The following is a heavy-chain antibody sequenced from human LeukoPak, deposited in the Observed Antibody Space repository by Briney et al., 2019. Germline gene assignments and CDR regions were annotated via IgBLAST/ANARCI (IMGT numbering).Heavy chain of an antibody. CDR1: GYSISSGYY. Sequence: KPSETLSLTCAVSGYSISSGYYWGWIRPPPGKGLEWIGSIYHSGSTYYNPSLKSRVTISVDTSKNQFSLKLSSVTAADTAVYYCARDRRLYGSGSYRSWFDPWGQGTLVTVSS. J-gene: IGHJ5*02. CDR3: ARDRRLYGSGSYRSWFDP. CDR2: IYHSGST. D-gene: IGHD3-10*01. V-gene: IGHV4-38-2*02.